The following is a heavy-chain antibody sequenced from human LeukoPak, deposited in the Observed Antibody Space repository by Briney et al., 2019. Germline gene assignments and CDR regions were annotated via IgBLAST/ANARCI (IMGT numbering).Heavy chain of an antibody. CDR1: GGSISSSNYY. D-gene: IGHD3-3*01. CDR2: IYYSGST. Sequence: SETLSLTCSVSGGSISSSNYYWGWIRQPPGMGLEWIGSIYYSGSTYYNPSLKSRVTISVDTSKNQFSLKVSPLTAADTAVYYCARGWRYDFWNVWGKGTTVTVSS. V-gene: IGHV4-39*07. CDR3: ARGWRYDFWNV. J-gene: IGHJ6*04.